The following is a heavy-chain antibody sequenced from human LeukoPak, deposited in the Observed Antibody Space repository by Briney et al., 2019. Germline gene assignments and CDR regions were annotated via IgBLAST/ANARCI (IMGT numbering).Heavy chain of an antibody. CDR3: ARGKITMVRGAADAFDI. V-gene: IGHV4-34*01. CDR2: INHSGST. Sequence: SETPSLTCAVYGGSFSGYYWSWIRQPPGKGLEWIGEINHSGSTNYNPSLKSRVTISVDTSKNQFSLKLSSVTAADTAVYYCARGKITMVRGAADAFDIWGQGTMVTVSS. J-gene: IGHJ3*02. CDR1: GGSFSGYY. D-gene: IGHD3-10*01.